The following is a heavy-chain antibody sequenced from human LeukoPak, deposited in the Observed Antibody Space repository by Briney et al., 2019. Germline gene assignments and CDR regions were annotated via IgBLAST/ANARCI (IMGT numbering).Heavy chain of an antibody. D-gene: IGHD3-3*01. CDR3: ARVGYDFWSGYYAYWFDP. V-gene: IGHV4-4*02. CDR1: GGSISSSNW. CDR2: IYHSGST. Sequence: PSETLSLTCAVSGGSISSSNWWSWVRPPPGKGLEWIGEIYHSGSTNYNPSLKSRVTISVDKSKNQFSLKLSSVTAADTAVYYCARVGYDFWSGYYAYWFDPWGQGTLVTVSS. J-gene: IGHJ5*02.